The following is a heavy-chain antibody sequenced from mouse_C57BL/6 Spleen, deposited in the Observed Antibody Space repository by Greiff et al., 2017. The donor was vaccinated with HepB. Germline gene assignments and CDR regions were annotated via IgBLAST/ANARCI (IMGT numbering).Heavy chain of an antibody. J-gene: IGHJ3*01. CDR3: ARQGYDGYYLAY. V-gene: IGHV1-81*01. CDR1: GYTFTSYG. Sequence: QVQLKQSGAELARPGASVKLSCKASGYTFTSYGISWVKQRTGQGLEWIGEIYPRSGNTYYNEKFKGKATLTADKSSSTAYMELRSLTSEDSAVYFCARQGYDGYYLAYWGQGTLVTVSA. CDR2: IYPRSGNT. D-gene: IGHD2-3*01.